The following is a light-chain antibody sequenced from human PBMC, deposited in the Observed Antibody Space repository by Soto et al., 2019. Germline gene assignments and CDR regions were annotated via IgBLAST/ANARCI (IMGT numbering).Light chain of an antibody. Sequence: QSVLTQPASVSGSPGQSITISCTGTSNDIGNYNYVSWYQQHPGKAPKVMIYEVSNRPSGISNRFSGSKSGNTAPLTISGLQAEDEADYYCTSYTTISTLYVFGSGTKVTVL. V-gene: IGLV2-14*01. CDR1: SNDIGNYNY. J-gene: IGLJ1*01. CDR2: EVS. CDR3: TSYTTISTLYV.